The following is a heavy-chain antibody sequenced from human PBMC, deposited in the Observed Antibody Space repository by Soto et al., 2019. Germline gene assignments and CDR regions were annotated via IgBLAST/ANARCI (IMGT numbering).Heavy chain of an antibody. D-gene: IGHD3-22*01. CDR1: GGSISSGSYY. CDR3: ARDALSRDSI. Sequence: QVQLQESGPGLVKPSQTLSLTCTVSGGSISSGSYYWSWIRQHTGKGLEWIGYISYSGSTYYNPSRESRVTISVDTSKNQFSLKLSSVTAADTAVYYCARDALSRDSIWGQGTLVTVSS. J-gene: IGHJ4*02. CDR2: ISYSGST. V-gene: IGHV4-31*03.